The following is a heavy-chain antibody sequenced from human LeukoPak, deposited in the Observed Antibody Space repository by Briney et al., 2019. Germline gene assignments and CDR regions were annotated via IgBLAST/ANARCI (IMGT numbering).Heavy chain of an antibody. J-gene: IGHJ4*02. CDR2: IWYDGSNK. D-gene: IGHD2-2*02. Sequence: GGSLRLSCAASGFTFSSYGMHWVRQAPGKGLEWVAVIWYDGSNKYYADSVKGRFTISRDNSKNTLYLQMNSLRAEDTAVYYCARLGYCSSTSSYIDYWGQGTLVTVSS. CDR3: ARLGYCSSTSSYIDY. CDR1: GFTFSSYG. V-gene: IGHV3-33*01.